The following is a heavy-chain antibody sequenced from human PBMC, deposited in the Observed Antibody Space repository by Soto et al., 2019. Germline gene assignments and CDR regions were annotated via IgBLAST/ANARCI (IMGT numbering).Heavy chain of an antibody. CDR3: AKHAPRRSGWYHFDY. J-gene: IGHJ4*02. CDR2: ISNSGDRT. V-gene: IGHV3-23*01. D-gene: IGHD6-19*01. CDR1: GFTFSNYD. Sequence: EVQLLESGGGLVQPGGSLRLSCAASGFTFSNYDMCWVRQAPGKGLEWVSGISNSGDRTYYADSVKGRFTISRDNSTTTFYLQMNSLRAEATAIYYCAKHAPRRSGWYHFDYWGQGTLVTVSS.